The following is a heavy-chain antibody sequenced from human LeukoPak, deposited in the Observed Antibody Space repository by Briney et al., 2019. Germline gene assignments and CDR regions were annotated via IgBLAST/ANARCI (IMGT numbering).Heavy chain of an antibody. CDR1: GGSISCYY. V-gene: IGHV4-59*08. J-gene: IGHJ6*02. CDR2: IYYSGST. D-gene: IGHD2-15*01. Sequence: SETLSLTCTVSGGSISCYYWSWIRQPPGKGLEWIGYIYYSGSTNYNPSLKSRVTISVDTSKNQFSLKLSSVTAADTAVYYCARHSSGGYSMDVWGQGTTVTVSS. CDR3: ARHSSGGYSMDV.